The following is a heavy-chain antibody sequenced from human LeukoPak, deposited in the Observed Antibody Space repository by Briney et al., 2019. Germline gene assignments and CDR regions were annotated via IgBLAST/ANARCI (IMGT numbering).Heavy chain of an antibody. CDR1: GGSISSGGYY. CDR3: ARLAAGSSWSDIDL. Sequence: SETLSLTRTVSGGSISSGGYYWSWIRQPPGKGLEWIGYIYHSGSTYYNPSLKSRVTISVDRSKNQFSLKLSSVTAADTAVYYCARLAAGSSWSDIDLWGRGTLVTVSS. D-gene: IGHD6-13*01. J-gene: IGHJ2*01. V-gene: IGHV4-30-2*01. CDR2: IYHSGST.